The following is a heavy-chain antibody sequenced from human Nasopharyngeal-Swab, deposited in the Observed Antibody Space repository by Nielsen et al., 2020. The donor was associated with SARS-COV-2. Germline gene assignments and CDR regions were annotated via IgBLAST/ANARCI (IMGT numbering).Heavy chain of an antibody. V-gene: IGHV3-33*08. D-gene: IGHD3-16*01. CDR1: GFTFSSYG. CDR2: IWYDGSNK. Sequence: GESLKISCAASGFTFSSYGMHWVRQAPGKGLEWVAVIWYDGSNKYYADSVKGRFTISGDNSKNTLYLQMNSLRAEDTAVYYCARDGVDYGDYWGQGTLVTVSS. J-gene: IGHJ4*02. CDR3: ARDGVDYGDY.